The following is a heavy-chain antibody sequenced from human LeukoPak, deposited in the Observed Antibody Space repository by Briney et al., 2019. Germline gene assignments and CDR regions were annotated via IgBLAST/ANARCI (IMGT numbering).Heavy chain of an antibody. CDR2: IYYSGST. J-gene: IGHJ4*02. Sequence: PSETLSLTCTVSGGSISNYVWSWIRQPPGKSLEWIAYIYYSGSTNYNPSLKSRVTMSVDTSKNQFSLKLSSVTAADTAVYYCARHAGGYSSFDCWGQGTLVTVSS. D-gene: IGHD3-22*01. V-gene: IGHV4-59*08. CDR1: GGSISNYV. CDR3: ARHAGGYSSFDC.